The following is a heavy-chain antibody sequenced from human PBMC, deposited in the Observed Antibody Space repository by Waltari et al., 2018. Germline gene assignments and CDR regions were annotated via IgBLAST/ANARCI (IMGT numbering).Heavy chain of an antibody. CDR3: ARDLEYVAGDKRVHT. D-gene: IGHD4-17*01. J-gene: IGHJ5*02. Sequence: EVQLVESGGGLVQPGGSLRLSCAASGFTFSSYWMHWVRQAPGKGLVWVSRINSDGSSTSYADSVKGRFTISRDNAKNTLYLQMNSLRAEDTAVYYCARDLEYVAGDKRVHTWGQGTLVTVSS. CDR2: INSDGSST. V-gene: IGHV3-74*01. CDR1: GFTFSSYW.